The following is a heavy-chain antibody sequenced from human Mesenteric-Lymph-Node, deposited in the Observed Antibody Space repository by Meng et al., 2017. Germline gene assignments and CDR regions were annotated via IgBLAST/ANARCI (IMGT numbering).Heavy chain of an antibody. CDR1: GGSIGSHA. J-gene: IGHJ4*02. Sequence: SVKVSCKVSGGSIGSHAISWVRQAPGQGLEWMGGIIPIFGTANYAQKFQGRVTITADESTSTAYMELSSLRSEDTAVYYCASSWNWAYWGQGTLVTVSS. CDR3: ASSWNWAY. CDR2: IIPIFGTA. V-gene: IGHV1-69*13. D-gene: IGHD1-1*01.